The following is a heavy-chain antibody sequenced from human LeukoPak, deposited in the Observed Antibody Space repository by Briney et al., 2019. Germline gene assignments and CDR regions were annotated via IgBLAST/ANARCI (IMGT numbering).Heavy chain of an antibody. CDR3: ASLSDGSPFDY. V-gene: IGHV4-34*01. CDR2: INHSGST. J-gene: IGHJ4*02. Sequence: PSETLSLTCAVYGGSFSGYYWSWIRQPPGKGLEWIGEINHSGSTNYNPSLKSRVTISVDTSKNQFSLKLSSVTAADTAVYYCASLSDGSPFDYWGQGTLDTVSS. D-gene: IGHD3-9*01. CDR1: GGSFSGYY.